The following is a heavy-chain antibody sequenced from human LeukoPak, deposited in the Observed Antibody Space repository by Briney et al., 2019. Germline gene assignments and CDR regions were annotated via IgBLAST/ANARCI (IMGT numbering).Heavy chain of an antibody. CDR1: GGSISSYY. D-gene: IGHD3-10*01. V-gene: IGHV4-59*01. J-gene: IGHJ6*02. CDR2: IYYSGST. Sequence: SETLSLTCTVSGGSISSYYWSWIRQPPGKGLEWVGNIYYSGSTNYNPTLKRRVTISVDTSKNQFSLKLSSVTAADTAVYYCARVDTMVRGVIYYYYGMDVWGQGTTVTVSS. CDR3: ARVDTMVRGVIYYYYGMDV.